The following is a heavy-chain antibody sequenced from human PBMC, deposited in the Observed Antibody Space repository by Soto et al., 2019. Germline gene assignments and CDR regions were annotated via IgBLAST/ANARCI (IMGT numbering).Heavy chain of an antibody. J-gene: IGHJ6*02. CDR2: FYDSGST. D-gene: IGHD2-15*01. V-gene: IGHV4-59*08. CDR3: ARGRYCSGGRCYYNGMDV. CDR1: GGSISSYY. Sequence: SETLSLTCTVSGGSISSYYWSWIRQPPGKGLEWIGHFYDSGSTNYNPSLKSRVTISVDMSKNQFSLKLNSVTAADTAVYYCARGRYCSGGRCYYNGMDVWGQGTTVTVSS.